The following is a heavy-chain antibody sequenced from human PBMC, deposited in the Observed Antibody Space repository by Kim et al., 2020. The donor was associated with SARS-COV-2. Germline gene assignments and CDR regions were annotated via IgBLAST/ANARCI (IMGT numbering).Heavy chain of an antibody. CDR2: IIPISGTR. CDR1: RDSFRDYA. CDR3: ARDGCDSRGFPCYFDL. V-gene: IGHV1-69*13. J-gene: IGHJ5*02. D-gene: IGHD3-22*01. Sequence: SVKVSCKASRDSFRDYAINWVRQSPGQGLQWMGAIIPISGTRKYAPKFQGRVTITADESTGTAYLALSSLRSDDTAIYYCARDGCDSRGFPCYFDLWGQGALITVSS.